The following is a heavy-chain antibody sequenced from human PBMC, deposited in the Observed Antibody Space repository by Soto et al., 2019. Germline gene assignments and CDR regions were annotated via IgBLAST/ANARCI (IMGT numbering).Heavy chain of an antibody. CDR3: ARGCYDSSAIDY. CDR1: GGSFSGYY. J-gene: IGHJ4*02. V-gene: IGHV4-34*01. Sequence: QVQLQQWGAGLLKPSETLSLTCAVYGGSFSGYYWSWIRQPPGKGLEWIGEINHSGSTNYNPSLNSRVTISVDTSKNQFSLKLSSVTAADTAVYYCARGCYDSSAIDYWGQGTLVTVSS. D-gene: IGHD3-22*01. CDR2: INHSGST.